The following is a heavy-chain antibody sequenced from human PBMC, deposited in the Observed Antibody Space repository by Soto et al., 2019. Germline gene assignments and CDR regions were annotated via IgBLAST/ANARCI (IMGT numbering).Heavy chain of an antibody. J-gene: IGHJ4*02. CDR2: INPNSGGT. D-gene: IGHD5-12*01. Sequence: QVQLVQSGAEVKKPGASVKVSCKASGYTFTGYYMHWVRQAPGQGLEWMGWINPNSGGTNYAQKFQGCVTMTMDTSISTAYMELSRLRSDDTAVYYCARGGSLEMATLQGIWWGQGTLVTVSS. CDR1: GYTFTGYY. V-gene: IGHV1-2*04. CDR3: ARGGSLEMATLQGIW.